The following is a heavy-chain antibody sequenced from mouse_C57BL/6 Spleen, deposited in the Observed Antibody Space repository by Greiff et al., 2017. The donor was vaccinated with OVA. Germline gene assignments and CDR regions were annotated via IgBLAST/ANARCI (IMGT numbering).Heavy chain of an antibody. J-gene: IGHJ2*01. Sequence: VKLQQPGAELVKPGASVKLSCKASGYTFTSYWMHWVKQRPGQGLEWIGMIHPNSGSTNYNEKFKSKATLTVDKSSSTAYMQLSSLTSEDSAVYYCARYHYGNWDYFDYWGQGTTLTVSS. CDR3: ARYHYGNWDYFDY. CDR1: GYTFTSYW. D-gene: IGHD2-1*01. V-gene: IGHV1-64*01. CDR2: IHPNSGST.